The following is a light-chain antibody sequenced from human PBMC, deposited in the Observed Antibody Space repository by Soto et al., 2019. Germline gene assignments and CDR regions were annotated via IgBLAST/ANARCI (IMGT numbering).Light chain of an antibody. CDR1: QSISSW. CDR2: KAS. J-gene: IGKJ1*01. Sequence: IQMTQSPSTLPASVGDRVTITCRASQSISSWLAWYQQKPGKAPKPLIYKASSLESGVPSRFSGSGSGTEFTLTISSLQPDDFATYYCQQYNSYSRTFGQGTKVEIK. CDR3: QQYNSYSRT. V-gene: IGKV1-5*03.